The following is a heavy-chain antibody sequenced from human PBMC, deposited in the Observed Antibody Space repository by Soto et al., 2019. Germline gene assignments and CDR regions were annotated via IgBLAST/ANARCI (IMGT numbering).Heavy chain of an antibody. CDR3: AGAHSIRGVIIVPYYFDY. CDR2: INHSGST. J-gene: IGHJ4*02. Sequence: QVQLQQWGAGLLKPSETLSLTCAVYSGSFSGYYWSWIRQSPGKGLEWIGEINHSGSTNYNPSLKSRVTISVDTSNNQFSLRLSSVTAADTAVYYCAGAHSIRGVIIVPYYFDYWGQGTLVTVSS. CDR1: SGSFSGYY. D-gene: IGHD3-10*01. V-gene: IGHV4-34*01.